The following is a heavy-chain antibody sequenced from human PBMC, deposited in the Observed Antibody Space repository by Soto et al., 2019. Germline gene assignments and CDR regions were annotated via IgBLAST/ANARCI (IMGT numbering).Heavy chain of an antibody. CDR1: GFSFDSYW. CDR3: TRGRRASSGGTGAY. V-gene: IGHV3-74*01. J-gene: IGHJ1*01. D-gene: IGHD2-2*01. Sequence: EVQLVESGGGLVQPGGSLRLSCAASGFSFDSYWMHWVRQAPGQGPMWVSRIDYDGTTTNYADSVKGRFTISRDNAKSTLYLQMNSLRPADTAVYYCTRGRRASSGGTGAYWGKGTLVTVSS. CDR2: IDYDGTTT.